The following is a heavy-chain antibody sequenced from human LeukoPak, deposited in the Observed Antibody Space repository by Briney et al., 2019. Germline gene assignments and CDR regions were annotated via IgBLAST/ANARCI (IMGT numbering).Heavy chain of an antibody. V-gene: IGHV1-46*01. D-gene: IGHD3-22*01. CDR3: ATSGYYYDSSGYYAEDWFDP. CDR1: GYTFTSYY. CDR2: INPSGGST. J-gene: IGHJ5*02. Sequence: ASVKVSCKASGYTFTSYYMHWVRQAPGQGLEWMGIINPSGGSTSYAQKFQGRVTMTRDTSTSTVYMELSSLRSEDTAVYYCATSGYYYDSSGYYAEDWFDPWDQGTLVTVSS.